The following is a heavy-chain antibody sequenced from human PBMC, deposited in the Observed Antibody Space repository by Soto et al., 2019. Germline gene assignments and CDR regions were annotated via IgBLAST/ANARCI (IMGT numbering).Heavy chain of an antibody. CDR2: INAGNGNT. CDR3: ARDLGGITGTIGNY. D-gene: IGHD1-7*01. V-gene: IGHV1-3*01. J-gene: IGHJ4*02. CDR1: GYTFTSYA. Sequence: GASVKVSCKASGYTFTSYAMHWVRQAPGQRLEWMGWINAGNGNTKYSQKFQGRVTITRDTSASTAYMELSSLRSEDTAVYYCARDLGGITGTIGNYWGQGTLVTVSS.